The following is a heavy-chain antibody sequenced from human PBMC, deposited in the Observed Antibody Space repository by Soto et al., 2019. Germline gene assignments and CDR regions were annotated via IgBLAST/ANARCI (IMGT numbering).Heavy chain of an antibody. CDR3: ARETVATHDY. V-gene: IGHV3-30-3*01. CDR2: ISYDGSNK. Sequence: QVQLVESGGGVVQPGRSLRLSCAASGFTFSSYAMHWVRQAPGKGLEWVAVISYDGSNKYYADSVKGRFTISRDNSKNTLYLQMNSLRAEDTAVYYCARETVATHDYWGQGTLGTVSS. J-gene: IGHJ4*02. D-gene: IGHD5-12*01. CDR1: GFTFSSYA.